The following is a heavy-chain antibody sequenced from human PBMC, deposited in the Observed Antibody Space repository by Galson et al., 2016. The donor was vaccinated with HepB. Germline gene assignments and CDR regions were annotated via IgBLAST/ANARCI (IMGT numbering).Heavy chain of an antibody. CDR3: ARVLPLNTGNFRLFDY. Sequence: SVKVSCKASGYTFTNYNIHWVRQAPGQRPEWMGIINPSGGGTGTAQKFQGRVTMTRDTSTSTVYMELSSLKSEDTAVYYCARVLPLNTGNFRLFDYWGQGTLVSVSS. V-gene: IGHV1-46*01. CDR2: INPSGGGT. D-gene: IGHD1-26*01. CDR1: GYTFTNYN. J-gene: IGHJ4*02.